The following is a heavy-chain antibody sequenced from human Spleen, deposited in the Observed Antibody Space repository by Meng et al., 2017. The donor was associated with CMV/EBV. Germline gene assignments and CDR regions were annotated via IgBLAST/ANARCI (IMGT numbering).Heavy chain of an antibody. CDR1: GYTFSGYY. CDR3: ARAYCSSKICPDYISYYYSMDV. V-gene: IGHV1-2*02. J-gene: IGHJ6*02. D-gene: IGHD2-2*01. CDR2: INQNSGAT. Sequence: ASVKVSCKASGYTFSGYYIHWVRQAPGQGLEWMGWINQNSGATNYAQRFQGRVTMTWDTSTSTAHMELSRLNSDDTAVYYCARAYCSSKICPDYISYYYSMDVWGQGTTVTVSS.